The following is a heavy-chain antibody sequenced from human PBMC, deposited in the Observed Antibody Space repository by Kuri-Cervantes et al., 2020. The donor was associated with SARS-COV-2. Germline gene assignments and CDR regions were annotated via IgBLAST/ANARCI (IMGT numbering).Heavy chain of an antibody. Sequence: GSLRLSCAVSGYSISSGYYWGWIRQPPGKGLEWIGSIYHSGSTYYNPSLKSRVTISVDTSKNQFSLKLSSVTAADTAVYYCARLPRALGTLDYWGQGTLVTVSS. CDR3: ARLPRALGTLDY. D-gene: IGHD7-27*01. CDR1: GYSISSGYY. CDR2: IYHSGST. J-gene: IGHJ4*02. V-gene: IGHV4-38-2*01.